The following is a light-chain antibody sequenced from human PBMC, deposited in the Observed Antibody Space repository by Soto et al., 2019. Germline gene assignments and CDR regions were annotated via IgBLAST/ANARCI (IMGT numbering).Light chain of an antibody. J-gene: IGKJ1*01. V-gene: IGKV3-20*01. CDR1: QSVSSRY. CDR3: QHYSGYSST. CDR2: GAS. Sequence: EIELTQSPGTLSLSPGERATLSCRASQSVSSRYFAWYQQKPGQAPRLLIYGASSRATGIPDRFSGCGSGTDFTLTISSLEPDDFAVDYCQHYSGYSSTFGKGTKVEIK.